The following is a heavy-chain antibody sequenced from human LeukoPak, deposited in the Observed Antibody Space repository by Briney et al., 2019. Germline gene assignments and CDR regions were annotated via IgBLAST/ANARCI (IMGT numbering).Heavy chain of an antibody. CDR1: GLSVSDYD. CDR3: ARDPGTTSDS. D-gene: IGHD1-1*01. Sequence: GGSLRLSRVVSGLSVSDYDMSWIRQTPGRGLEWISYISSSGRLIKHLESVKGRFTMSRDDAKNSLFLEMTSLRVDDTAVYFCARDPGTTSDSWGQGTLVTVSS. J-gene: IGHJ5*02. CDR2: ISSSGRLI. V-gene: IGHV3-11*04.